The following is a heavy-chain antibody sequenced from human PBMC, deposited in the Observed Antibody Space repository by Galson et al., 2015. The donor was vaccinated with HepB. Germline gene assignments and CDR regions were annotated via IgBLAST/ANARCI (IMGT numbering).Heavy chain of an antibody. CDR3: ARLFAAMLDY. J-gene: IGHJ4*02. D-gene: IGHD5-18*01. Sequence: SLRLSCATSGFTVSSNYMSWVRQAPGKGLEWVSVIYSGGNTYYADSVKGRFTISRDNSKNTLYLQMNSLGAEDTAVYFCARLFAAMLDYWGQGTLVTVSS. V-gene: IGHV3-53*01. CDR1: GFTVSSNY. CDR2: IYSGGNT.